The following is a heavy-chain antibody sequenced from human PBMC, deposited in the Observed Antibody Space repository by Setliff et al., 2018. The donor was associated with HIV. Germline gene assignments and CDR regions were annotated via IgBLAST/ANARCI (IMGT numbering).Heavy chain of an antibody. CDR3: ARDGAYVWGTYRYQGFDH. D-gene: IGHD3-16*02. Sequence: ASVKVSCKASGGTFSSFAISWVRQAPGQGLEWLGRIIPIFGTPNYAQNIQGSVTITRDTSASTVYMWLSRLRSEDTAVYYCARDGAYVWGTYRYQGFDHWGQGTLVTVSS. J-gene: IGHJ4*02. V-gene: IGHV1-69*05. CDR1: GGTFSSFA. CDR2: IIPIFGTP.